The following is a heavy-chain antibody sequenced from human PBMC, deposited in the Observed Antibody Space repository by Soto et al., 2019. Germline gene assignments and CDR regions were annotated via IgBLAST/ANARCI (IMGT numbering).Heavy chain of an antibody. D-gene: IGHD6-13*01. CDR3: ATWYGNHYFGLDV. V-gene: IGHV3-48*01. CDR1: GYSFDAYF. CDR2: INPRGLTK. J-gene: IGHJ6*02. Sequence: VQLVESGGALVQPGGSLRLSCAASGYSFDAYFMNWVRQAPGKGLEWVSSINPRGLTKFYADSVRGRFTISRDDASSSLFLQMNNLRAEDTAVYYCATWYGNHYFGLDVWGQGTTVTVSS.